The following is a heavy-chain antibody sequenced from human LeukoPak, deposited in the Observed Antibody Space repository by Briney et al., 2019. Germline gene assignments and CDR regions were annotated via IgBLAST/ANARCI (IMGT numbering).Heavy chain of an antibody. D-gene: IGHD4-17*01. V-gene: IGHV3-23*01. CDR1: GFTFSSCA. CDR3: AKGVTTVRIYYHGMDV. J-gene: IGHJ6*02. CDR2: ISGSGDSR. Sequence: GGSLRLSCTASGFTFSSCAMSWVRQAPGKGLELVSLISGSGDSRYYADSVKGRFTISRDNAKNTLWLQMNSLRAEDTAVYYCAKGVTTVRIYYHGMDVWGQGTTVTVSS.